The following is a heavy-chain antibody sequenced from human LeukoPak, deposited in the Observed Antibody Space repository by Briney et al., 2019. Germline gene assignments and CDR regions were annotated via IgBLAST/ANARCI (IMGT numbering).Heavy chain of an antibody. CDR2: VHLSGRT. Sequence: SETLSLTCGVSGGSISTTNWWTWVRPPPGEGLEWIGEVHLSGRTHYNPSLESRVTMSVDMSENHISLRLTFVTAADTAVYYCAREGGPYRPLDYSGQGTLVTVSS. CDR1: GGSISTTNW. J-gene: IGHJ4*02. V-gene: IGHV4-4*02. CDR3: AREGGPYRPLDY.